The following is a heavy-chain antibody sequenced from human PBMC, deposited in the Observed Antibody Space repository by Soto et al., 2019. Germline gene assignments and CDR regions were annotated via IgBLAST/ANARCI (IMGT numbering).Heavy chain of an antibody. Sequence: EVQLLESGGGLVQPGGSLRLSCAASGFTFNNYAMTWVRQAPGKGLEWVSAISGGGATTSYADSVKGRFTVSRDGAKNTLYLQMSSLRAEDTAIYYCAKGRGGSGSLNPRVDFWGQGTLVTVSS. V-gene: IGHV3-23*01. CDR2: ISGGGATT. CDR1: GFTFNNYA. CDR3: AKGRGGSGSLNPRVDF. J-gene: IGHJ4*02. D-gene: IGHD3-10*01.